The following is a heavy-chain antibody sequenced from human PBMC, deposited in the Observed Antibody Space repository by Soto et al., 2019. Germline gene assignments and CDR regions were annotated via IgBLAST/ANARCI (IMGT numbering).Heavy chain of an antibody. CDR2: INHSGST. CDR1: GGSFSGYY. CDR3: ARGRGYSSSSGDY. Sequence: QVQLQQWGAGLLKPSETLSLTCAVYGGSFSGYYWSWIRQPPGKGLEWIGEINHSGSTNYNPSLKSRVTISVDTSKHQFSLKLSSVTAADTAVYYCARGRGYSSSSGDYWGQGTLVTVSS. V-gene: IGHV4-34*01. D-gene: IGHD6-6*01. J-gene: IGHJ4*02.